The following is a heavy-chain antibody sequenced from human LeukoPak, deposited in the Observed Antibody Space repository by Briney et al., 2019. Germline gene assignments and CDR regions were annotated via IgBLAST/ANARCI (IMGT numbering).Heavy chain of an antibody. Sequence: PSETLSLTCTVSGGSISSGNYYWSWIRQPPGKGLEWIGYVYYSGSTNYNPSLKSRVTISVDTSKNQFSLNLSSVTAADTAVYYCARVQDTSGYFYNFDYWGQGTLVTVSS. J-gene: IGHJ4*02. CDR1: GGSISSGNYY. D-gene: IGHD3-22*01. CDR2: VYYSGST. V-gene: IGHV4-61*01. CDR3: ARVQDTSGYFYNFDY.